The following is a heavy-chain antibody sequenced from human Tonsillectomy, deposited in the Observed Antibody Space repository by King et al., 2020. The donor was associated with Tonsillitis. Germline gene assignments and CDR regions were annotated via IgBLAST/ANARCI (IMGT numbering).Heavy chain of an antibody. D-gene: IGHD4-11*01. CDR3: ATLFGLQGA. J-gene: IGHJ4*02. Sequence: VQLVESGGGLVKPGGSLRLSCAASGFAFSSYSINWVRQAPGKGLEWVSSISSSSSYIYYADSVKARFSISRDNAKNSLYLQMNSLRAEDTAVYYCATLFGLQGAWGQGTLVTVSS. CDR2: ISSSSSYI. CDR1: GFAFSSYS. V-gene: IGHV3-21*01.